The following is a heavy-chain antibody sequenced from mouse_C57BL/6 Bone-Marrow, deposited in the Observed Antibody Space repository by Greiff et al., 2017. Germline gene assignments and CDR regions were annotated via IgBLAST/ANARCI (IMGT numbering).Heavy chain of an antibody. Sequence: EVKLMESGGDLVKPGGSLKLSCAASGFTFSSYGMSWVRQTPDKRLEWVATISSGGSYTYYPASVKGRFTISRANAKNTLYLQISTLKSEDTAMYSCARRLLPVVALAMYYWGQGTSVTVSS. CDR1: GFTFSSYG. V-gene: IGHV5-6*02. CDR2: ISSGGSYT. CDR3: ARRLLPVVALAMYY. D-gene: IGHD1-1*01. J-gene: IGHJ4*01.